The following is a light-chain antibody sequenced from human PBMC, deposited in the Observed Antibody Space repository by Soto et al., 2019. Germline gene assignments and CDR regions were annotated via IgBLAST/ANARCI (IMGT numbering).Light chain of an antibody. CDR1: QTILKSSIKKNS. CDR3: QQYYSSSLT. CDR2: WAS. Sequence: IVMTQSPDCLAVSLGERATIKCRSSQTILKSSIKKNSLAWYQQKPGQPPRLLIYWASTRDSGVPDRFSGSGSGTDFTLTITRLQAEDVAVYYCQQYYSSSLTFGGGTKVDIK. J-gene: IGKJ4*01. V-gene: IGKV4-1*01.